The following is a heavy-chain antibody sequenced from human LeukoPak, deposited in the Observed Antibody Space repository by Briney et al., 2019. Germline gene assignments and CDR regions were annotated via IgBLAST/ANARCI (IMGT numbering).Heavy chain of an antibody. Sequence: KTSETLSLTCTVSGGSISSYYWSWIRQPPGKGLEWIGYIYYSGSTNYNPSLKSRVTISVDTSKNQFSLKLSSVTAADTAVYYCARRGRTVVPAASYYFDYWGQGTLVTVSS. V-gene: IGHV4-59*08. D-gene: IGHD2-2*01. CDR3: ARRGRTVVPAASYYFDY. CDR1: GGSISSYY. J-gene: IGHJ4*02. CDR2: IYYSGST.